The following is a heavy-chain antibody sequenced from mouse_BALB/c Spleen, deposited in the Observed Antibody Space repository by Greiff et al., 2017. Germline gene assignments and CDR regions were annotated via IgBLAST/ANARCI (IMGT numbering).Heavy chain of an antibody. V-gene: IGHV3-2*02. J-gene: IGHJ3*01. D-gene: IGHD3-3*01. CDR1: GYSITSDYA. CDR3: ARLGDFAY. CDR2: ISYSGST. Sequence: EVQLQESGPGLVKPSQSLSLTCTVTGYSITSDYAWNWIRQFPGNKLEWMGYISYSGSTSYNPSLKSRISITRDTSKNQFFLQLNSVTTEDTATYYCARLGDFAYWGQGTLVTVSA.